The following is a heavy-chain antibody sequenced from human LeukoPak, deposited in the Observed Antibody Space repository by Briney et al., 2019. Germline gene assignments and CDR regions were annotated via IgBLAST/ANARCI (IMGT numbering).Heavy chain of an antibody. Sequence: PGGSLRLSYAAAGFTFSSYWMHWVRHAPGKGLVWVSRINSDGSSTIYAGSVKGRFTISRDNAKNTLYLQMNSLRAEDTAVYYCARDRNGGYDYWGQGTLVTVSS. D-gene: IGHD7-27*01. CDR3: ARDRNGGYDY. J-gene: IGHJ4*02. CDR2: INSDGSST. V-gene: IGHV3-74*01. CDR1: GFTFSSYW.